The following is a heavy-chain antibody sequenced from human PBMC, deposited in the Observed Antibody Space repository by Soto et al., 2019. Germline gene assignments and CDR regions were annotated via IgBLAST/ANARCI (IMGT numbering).Heavy chain of an antibody. J-gene: IGHJ5*02. CDR3: ARERFNMIRRGVTIRWSDP. V-gene: IGHV4-59*01. CDR1: GDSIGRYY. CDR2: IYYSGST. Sequence: KSSETLSLTCTVSGDSIGRYYWSWIRQPPGKGLEWIGYIYYSGSTNYNPSLKSRVTISVDTSKNQFSLKLSSVTAADTATYYCARERFNMIRRGVTIRWSDPWGPGTLVSVSS. D-gene: IGHD3-10*01.